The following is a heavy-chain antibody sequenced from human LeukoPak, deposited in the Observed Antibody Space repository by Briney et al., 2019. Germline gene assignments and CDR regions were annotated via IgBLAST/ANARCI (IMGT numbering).Heavy chain of an antibody. CDR2: ISGSGGST. Sequence: GRSLRLSCAASGFTFSSYAMSWVRQAPGKGLEWVSAISGSGGSTYYADSVKGRFTISRDNSKNTLYLQMNSLRAEDTAVYYCAVSYGVLLPTYFDYWGQGTLVTVSS. CDR1: GFTFSSYA. V-gene: IGHV3-23*01. CDR3: AVSYGVLLPTYFDY. J-gene: IGHJ4*02. D-gene: IGHD2-15*01.